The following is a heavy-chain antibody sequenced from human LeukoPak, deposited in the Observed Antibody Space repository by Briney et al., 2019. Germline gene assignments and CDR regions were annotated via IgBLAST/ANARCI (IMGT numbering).Heavy chain of an antibody. CDR3: AKLGLRQEYYFDY. D-gene: IGHD3-10*01. CDR2: MNQGGSET. J-gene: IGHJ4*02. CDR1: GFTFGRHW. V-gene: IGHV3-7*01. Sequence: GGSLRLSCAASGFTFGRHWMSWVRQAPGKGLEWVAHMNQGGSETTNVDSVKGRFTISRDDAKNLVFLQMNSLRVEDTAVYYCAKLGLRQEYYFDYWGQGTLVTVSS.